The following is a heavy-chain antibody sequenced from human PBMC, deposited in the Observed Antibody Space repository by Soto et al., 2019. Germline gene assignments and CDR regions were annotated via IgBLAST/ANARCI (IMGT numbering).Heavy chain of an antibody. D-gene: IGHD2-2*02. J-gene: IGHJ4*02. V-gene: IGHV1-3*01. CDR1: GYTFTSYA. CDR2: INAGNGNT. Sequence: ASVKVSCKASGYTFTSYAMHWVRQAPGQRLEWMGWINAGNGNTKYSQKFQGRVTITRDTSASTAYMELSSLRSEDTAVYYCARWGVLALYPLRSYTEDDYFDYWGQGTLVTVSS. CDR3: ARWGVLALYPLRSYTEDDYFDY.